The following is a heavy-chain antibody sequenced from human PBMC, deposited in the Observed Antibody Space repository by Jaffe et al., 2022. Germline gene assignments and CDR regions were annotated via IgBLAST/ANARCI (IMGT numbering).Heavy chain of an antibody. CDR3: AKDRSSGSSGWYGDFQD. J-gene: IGHJ1*01. CDR2: ISHGGDNK. CDR1: GFTFSSYG. D-gene: IGHD6-19*01. Sequence: QVQLVESGGGVVQPGRSLRLSCAASGFTFSSYGMHWVRQAPGRGLEWVAVISHGGDNKYYADSVKGRFTISRDNSRNTLFLQMNSLSAEDTAIYYCAKDRSSGSSGWYGDFQDWGQGTLVTVSS. V-gene: IGHV3-30*18.